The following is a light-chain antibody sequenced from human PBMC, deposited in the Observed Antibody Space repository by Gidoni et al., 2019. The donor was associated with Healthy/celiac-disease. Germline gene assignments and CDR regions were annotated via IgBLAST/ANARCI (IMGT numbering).Light chain of an antibody. J-gene: IGKJ1*01. CDR3: QQSYSTPPT. CDR2: AAS. V-gene: IGKV1-39*01. Sequence: DIQMTQSPSSLSASVGDRVTITCRASQSISSYLNWYQQKPGKAPKLLIYAASSLQRGAPSRFSGSGSGTDFTLTISSLQPEDFATYYCQQSYSTPPTFGQGTKVEIK. CDR1: QSISSY.